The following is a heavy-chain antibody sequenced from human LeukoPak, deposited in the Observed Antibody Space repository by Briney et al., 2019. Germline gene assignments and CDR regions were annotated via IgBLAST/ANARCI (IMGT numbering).Heavy chain of an antibody. D-gene: IGHD4-17*01. Sequence: SETLSLTCTVSGGSISSYYWSWIRQPPGKGLEWIGYIYYNENTNYNPSLKSRVTISVDTSKNQFSLKLSSVTAADTAVYYCARGGSDYYNWFDPWGQGTLVTVSS. J-gene: IGHJ5*02. CDR1: GGSISSYY. CDR2: IYYNENT. CDR3: ARGGSDYYNWFDP. V-gene: IGHV4-59*01.